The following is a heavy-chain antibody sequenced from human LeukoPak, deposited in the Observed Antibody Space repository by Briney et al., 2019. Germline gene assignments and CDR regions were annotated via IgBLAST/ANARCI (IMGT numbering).Heavy chain of an antibody. J-gene: IGHJ6*03. CDR3: TRDLGYSSSWYTPGDYYYYYMDV. CDR1: GFTFGDYA. V-gene: IGHV3-49*04. CDR2: IRSKAYGGTT. D-gene: IGHD6-13*01. Sequence: GGSLRLSCTASGFTFGDYAMSWVRQAPGKGLEWVGFIRSKAYGGTTEYAASVKGRFTISRDDSKSIAYLQMNSLKTEDTAVYYCTRDLGYSSSWYTPGDYYYYYMDVWGKGTTVTISS.